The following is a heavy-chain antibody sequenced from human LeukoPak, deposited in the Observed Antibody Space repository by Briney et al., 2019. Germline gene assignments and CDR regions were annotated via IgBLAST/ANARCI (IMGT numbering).Heavy chain of an antibody. CDR3: ATLAPNANNYFDF. CDR2: IYYTGST. D-gene: IGHD2/OR15-2a*01. Sequence: SETLSLTCTVPGASISGYNGSGFGHPQGKGLDGIGYIYYTGSTTYSPSLKSRVTISGDTSKNQFSLILTSVTAADTAVYYCATLAPNANNYFDFWGQGILVTVSS. J-gene: IGHJ4*02. CDR1: GASISGYN. V-gene: IGHV4-59*08.